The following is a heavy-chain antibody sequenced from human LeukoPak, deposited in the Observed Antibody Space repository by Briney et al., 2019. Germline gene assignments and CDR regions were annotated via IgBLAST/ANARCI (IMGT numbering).Heavy chain of an antibody. CDR1: EFTFSIYG. CDR2: ISYDGSNE. V-gene: IGHV3-30*18. D-gene: IGHD2-2*01. Sequence: GGSLRLSCAASEFTFSIYGMHWVRQAPGKGLEWEAVISYDGSNEYYADSVKGRFTISRDNSKNTLYLQMNSLRAEDTAVYYCAKDPRQYCSSTTCYFNWFDPWGQGTLVTVSS. J-gene: IGHJ5*02. CDR3: AKDPRQYCSSTTCYFNWFDP.